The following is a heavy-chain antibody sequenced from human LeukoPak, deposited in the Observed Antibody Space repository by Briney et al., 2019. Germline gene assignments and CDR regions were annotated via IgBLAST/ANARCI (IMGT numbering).Heavy chain of an antibody. Sequence: GGSLRLSCAASGFTFSSYAMHWVRQAPGKGLEWVAVISYDGSNKYYADSVKGRFTISRDNSKNTLYLQMNSLRAEDTAVYYCARSAVIRITVRYYMDVWGKGTTVTVSS. V-gene: IGHV3-30*04. CDR1: GFTFSSYA. CDR3: ARSAVIRITVRYYMDV. D-gene: IGHD2-21*01. J-gene: IGHJ6*03. CDR2: ISYDGSNK.